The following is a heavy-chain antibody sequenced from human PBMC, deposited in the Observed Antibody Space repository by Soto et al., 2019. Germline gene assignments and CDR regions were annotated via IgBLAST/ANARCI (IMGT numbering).Heavy chain of an antibody. J-gene: IGHJ5*02. CDR3: ATRITVFGLLIPPFDP. CDR2: IYTSGST. Sequence: SETLSLTCTVSGGSISNYYWSWIRQPAGKGLEWIGRIYTSGSTNYNPSLKSRVTMSVDTSKNQFSLKLSSVTAADTAVYYCATRITVFGLLIPPFDPWGQGTQVTVSP. CDR1: GGSISNYY. V-gene: IGHV4-4*07. D-gene: IGHD3-3*01.